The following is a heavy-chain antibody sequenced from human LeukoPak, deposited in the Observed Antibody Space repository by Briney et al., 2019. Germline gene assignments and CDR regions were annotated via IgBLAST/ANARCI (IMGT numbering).Heavy chain of an antibody. V-gene: IGHV4-61*02. CDR2: IYTSGST. CDR3: ARDRSGRGTNWFDP. D-gene: IGHD3-10*01. Sequence: SETLSLTCTVSGGSISSGSYYWSWIRQPAGKGLEWIGRIYTSGSTNYNPSLKSRVTISVDTSKNQFSLKLSSVTAADTAVYYCARDRSGRGTNWFDPWGQGTLVTVSS. CDR1: GGSISSGSYY. J-gene: IGHJ5*02.